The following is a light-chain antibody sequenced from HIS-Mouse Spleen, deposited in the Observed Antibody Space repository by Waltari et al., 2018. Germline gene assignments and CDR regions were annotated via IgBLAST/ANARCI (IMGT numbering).Light chain of an antibody. Sequence: QSALTQPASVSGSPGQSITISCTGTSSDVGGYNYVSWYQQHPGKAPNRMIYEVSNRPSGVSNRFSGSKSGNTASLTISGLQAEDEADYYCSSYTSSSPYVFGTGTKVTVL. J-gene: IGLJ1*01. CDR1: SSDVGGYNY. CDR2: EVS. CDR3: SSYTSSSPYV. V-gene: IGLV2-14*01.